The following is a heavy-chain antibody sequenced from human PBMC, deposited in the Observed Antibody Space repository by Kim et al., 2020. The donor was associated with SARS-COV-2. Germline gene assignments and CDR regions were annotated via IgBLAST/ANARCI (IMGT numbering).Heavy chain of an antibody. Sequence: GGSLRLSCAASGFTFSTYYMNWVRQAPGKGLEWVSSISSSGSYIYYADSVKGRFTISRDNAKNSLYLQMNSLRAEDTAVYYCARERGGGVSEPWGQGTLVTVSS. J-gene: IGHJ5*02. CDR2: ISSSGSYI. CDR1: GFTFSTYY. V-gene: IGHV3-21*01. CDR3: ARERGGGVSEP. D-gene: IGHD2-15*01.